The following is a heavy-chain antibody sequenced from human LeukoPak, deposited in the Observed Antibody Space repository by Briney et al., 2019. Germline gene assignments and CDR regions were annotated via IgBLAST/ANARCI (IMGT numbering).Heavy chain of an antibody. Sequence: GASVKVSCKASGYTFTGYYMHWVRRAPGQGLEWMGWINPNSGGTNYAQKFQGRVTMTRDTSISTAYMELSRLRAEDTAVYYCAKPAIQLWPGGPWFDPWGQGTLVTVSS. CDR2: INPNSGGT. CDR3: AKPAIQLWPGGPWFDP. D-gene: IGHD5-18*01. J-gene: IGHJ5*02. CDR1: GYTFTGYY. V-gene: IGHV1-2*02.